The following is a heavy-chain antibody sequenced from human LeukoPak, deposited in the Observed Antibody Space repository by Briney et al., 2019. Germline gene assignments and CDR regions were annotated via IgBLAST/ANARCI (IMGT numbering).Heavy chain of an antibody. D-gene: IGHD3-3*01. Sequence: SETLSLTCAVYGGSFCGYYWSWIRQPPGKGLEWIGEINHSGSTNYNPSLKSRVTISVDTSKNQFSLKLSSVTAADTAVYYCARGGKRITIFGVVIRSPGSYYFDYWGQGTLVTVSS. CDR1: GGSFCGYY. CDR2: INHSGST. V-gene: IGHV4-34*01. J-gene: IGHJ4*02. CDR3: ARGGKRITIFGVVIRSPGSYYFDY.